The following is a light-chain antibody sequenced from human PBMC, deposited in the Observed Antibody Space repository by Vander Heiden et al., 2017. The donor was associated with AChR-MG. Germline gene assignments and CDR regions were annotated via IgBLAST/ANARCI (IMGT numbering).Light chain of an antibody. V-gene: IGKV1-33*01. CDR3: QQYDHLFT. J-gene: IGKJ5*01. Sequence: DIQMTQSPSFLSASVGDRVTITCQASEDIGNYLNWYQQKPGKAPKLLIYDASKLETGVPSRFSGSGSGTDFTFTISSLQPEDIATYYCQQYDHLFTFGHGTRLEIK. CDR2: DAS. CDR1: EDIGNY.